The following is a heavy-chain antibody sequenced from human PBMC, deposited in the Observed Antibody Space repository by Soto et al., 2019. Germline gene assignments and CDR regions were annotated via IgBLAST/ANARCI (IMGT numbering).Heavy chain of an antibody. CDR1: GFTFSNYA. V-gene: IGHV3-23*01. D-gene: IGHD2-21*01. J-gene: IGHJ4*02. CDR2: MSGSGGGT. Sequence: EVPLLESGGGLVQPGGSLRLSCAASGFTFSNYAMSWVRQAPGKGLEWVSTMSGSGGGTYFADSVKGRFTISRDNSKNTLYLQMNSLRAEDTAVYYCAKSIAVTGPDYWGQGTLVTVSS. CDR3: AKSIAVTGPDY.